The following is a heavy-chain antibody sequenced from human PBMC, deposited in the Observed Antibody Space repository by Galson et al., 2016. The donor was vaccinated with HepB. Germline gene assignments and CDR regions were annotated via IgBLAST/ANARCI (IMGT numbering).Heavy chain of an antibody. J-gene: IGHJ4*02. Sequence: SVKVSCKASGYSFTTHYMHWVRQAPGQGLEWMGIINPSSGGTNYAQRFQGRVTMTTVTSTTTAFIELRTLRSDDTAVYYCARDRGGVGDDEFDFWGQGTLVTVSS. V-gene: IGHV1-46*01. CDR3: ARDRGGVGDDEFDF. D-gene: IGHD1-26*01. CDR1: GYSFTTHY. CDR2: INPSSGGT.